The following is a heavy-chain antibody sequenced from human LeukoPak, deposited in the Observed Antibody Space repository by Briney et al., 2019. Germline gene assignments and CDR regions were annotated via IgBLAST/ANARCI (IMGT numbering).Heavy chain of an antibody. CDR3: ARGDSSSWYYYYYGMDV. Sequence: SETLSLTCAVYGGSFSGYYWSWIRQPPGKGLGWIGEINHSGSTNYNPSLKSRVTISVDTSKNQFSLKLSSVTAADTAVYYCARGDSSSWYYYYYGMDVWGQGTTVTVSS. D-gene: IGHD6-13*01. CDR1: GGSFSGYY. V-gene: IGHV4-34*01. J-gene: IGHJ6*02. CDR2: INHSGST.